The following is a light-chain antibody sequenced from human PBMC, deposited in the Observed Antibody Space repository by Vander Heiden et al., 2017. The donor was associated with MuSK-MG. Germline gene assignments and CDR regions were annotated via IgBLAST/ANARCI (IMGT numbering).Light chain of an antibody. CDR1: SSDVGGYNY. CDR2: DVS. J-gene: IGLJ2*01. V-gene: IGLV2-14*01. CDR3: SSYTSSSTRRVV. Sequence: SALPHPASVSGSPGQSITISCTGTSSDVGGYNYVSWYQQHPGKAPKLMIYDVSNRPSGGSNRFSGSKSGNTASLTISGLQAEDEADYYCSSYTSSSTRRVVFGGGTKLTVL.